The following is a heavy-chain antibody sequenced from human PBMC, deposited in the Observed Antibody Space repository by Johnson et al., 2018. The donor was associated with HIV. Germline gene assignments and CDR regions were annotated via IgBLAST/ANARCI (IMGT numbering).Heavy chain of an antibody. CDR3: ARDEGIVVVSHAFDI. CDR2: ISYDGSNK. D-gene: IGHD3-22*01. J-gene: IGHJ3*02. V-gene: IGHV3-30*04. Sequence: QVQLVESGGGVVQPGGSLRLSCAASGFTFSSYAMHWVRQAPGQGLEWVAVISYDGSNKYYADSVKGRFTISRDNSKNTLYLQMNSLRAEDTAVYYCARDEGIVVVSHAFDIWGQGTMVTVSS. CDR1: GFTFSSYA.